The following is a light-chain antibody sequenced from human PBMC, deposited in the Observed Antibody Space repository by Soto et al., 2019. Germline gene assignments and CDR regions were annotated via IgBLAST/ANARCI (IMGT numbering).Light chain of an antibody. V-gene: IGKV1-33*01. CDR3: HQYDNLRT. J-gene: IGKJ5*01. Sequence: DIQMTQSPSSLSASVGDRVTITCQASQDISSYLNWYQQKPGKAPKLLIYDASNLETGVPSRFSGSGSGTDITFTISSLPTDDIPTYYYHQYDNLRTFGQGTRVEIK. CDR2: DAS. CDR1: QDISSY.